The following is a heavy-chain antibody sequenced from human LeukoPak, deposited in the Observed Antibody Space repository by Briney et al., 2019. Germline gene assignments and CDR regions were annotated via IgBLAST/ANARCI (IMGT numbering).Heavy chain of an antibody. CDR2: INAGNGNT. CDR1: GYTFTSYA. Sequence: ASVKVSCKASGYTFTSYAMHWVRQAPGQRLEWMGWINAGNGNTKYSQKFQGRVTITRDTSASTAYMELSSLGSEDTAVYYCARGRSGSYNYYGMDVWGQGTTVTVSS. J-gene: IGHJ6*02. CDR3: ARGRSGSYNYYGMDV. D-gene: IGHD1-26*01. V-gene: IGHV1-3*01.